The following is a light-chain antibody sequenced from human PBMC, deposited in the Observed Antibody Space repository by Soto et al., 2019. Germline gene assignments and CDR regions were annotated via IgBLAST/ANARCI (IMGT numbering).Light chain of an antibody. CDR3: TSYTSSNTLL. Sequence: QSALTQPASVSGSPGQSITISCTGTSNDIGAYNYVAWYQQHPDMAPKLMIYAVTNRPSGVSDRFSGSKSGNTASLTISGLQAEDEADYYCTSYTSSNTLLFGGGTKLTVL. V-gene: IGLV2-14*03. CDR2: AVT. J-gene: IGLJ2*01. CDR1: SNDIGAYNY.